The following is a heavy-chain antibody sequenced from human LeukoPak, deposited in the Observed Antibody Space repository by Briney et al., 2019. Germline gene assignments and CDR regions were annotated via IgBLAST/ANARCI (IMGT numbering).Heavy chain of an antibody. CDR2: INPNSGGT. CDR1: GYTFTGYY. J-gene: IGHJ4*02. CDR3: ARSTSRWFGELSFIEEWQAVMSRHQTADY. Sequence: ASVKVSCKASGYTFTGYYMHWVRQAPGQGLEWMGWINPNSGGTNYAQKFQGRVTMTRDTSISTAYMEMSRLRSDDTAVYYCARSTSRWFGELSFIEEWQAVMSRHQTADYWGQGTLVTVSS. D-gene: IGHD3-10*01. V-gene: IGHV1-2*02.